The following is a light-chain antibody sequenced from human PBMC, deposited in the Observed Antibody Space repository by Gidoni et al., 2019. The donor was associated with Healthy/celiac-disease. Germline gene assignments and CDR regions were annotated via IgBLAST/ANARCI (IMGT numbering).Light chain of an antibody. CDR3: SSYTSSSTSEV. V-gene: IGLV2-14*01. J-gene: IGLJ2*01. CDR1: SSDVGGYNY. Sequence: SALTQPASVSGSPGQSISISCTGTSSDVGGYNYVSWYQQHPGKAPKLMIYEVSNRPSGVPDRFSGSKSGNTASLTISGLQAEDEADYYCSSYTSSSTSEVFGGGTKLTVL. CDR2: EVS.